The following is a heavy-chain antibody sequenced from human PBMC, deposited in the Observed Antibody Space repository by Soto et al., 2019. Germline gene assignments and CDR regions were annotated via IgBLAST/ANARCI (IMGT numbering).Heavy chain of an antibody. CDR3: ARGVGSGTYYNQYNWFDP. Sequence: SVKVSCKASGGTFSSYTISWVRQAPGQGLEWMGRIIPILGIANHAQKLQGRVTMTTDTSTSTAYMELRSLRSDDTAVYYCARGVGSGTYYNQYNWFDPWGQGTLVTASS. CDR2: IIPILGIA. V-gene: IGHV1-69*02. D-gene: IGHD3-10*01. J-gene: IGHJ5*02. CDR1: GGTFSSYT.